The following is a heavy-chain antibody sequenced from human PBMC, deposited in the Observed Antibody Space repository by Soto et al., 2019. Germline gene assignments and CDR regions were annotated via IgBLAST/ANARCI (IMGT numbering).Heavy chain of an antibody. D-gene: IGHD3-22*01. CDR3: ARTYYYDSSSQNFDY. CDR1: GFTFTSYA. V-gene: IGHV3-30-3*01. Sequence: PGGSLRLSCAASGFTFTSYAIHWVRQAPGKGLEWVAVISYDGSKKYYADSVKGRFTISRDNSKNTLYLQMNSLRAEDTAAYYCARTYYYDSSSQNFDYWGQGTLVTVSS. J-gene: IGHJ4*02. CDR2: ISYDGSKK.